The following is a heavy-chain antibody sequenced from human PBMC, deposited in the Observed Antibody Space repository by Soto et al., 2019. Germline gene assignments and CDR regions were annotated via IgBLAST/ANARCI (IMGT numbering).Heavy chain of an antibody. D-gene: IGHD4-4*01. CDR2: LNSDGSAT. V-gene: IGHV3-74*01. Sequence: EVQLVESGGGLVQPGESLRLSCAASGFTFSSYWMHWVRQAPGKGLVWVSRLNSDGSATTYADSVKGRFTISRDNVKNTLYLQMNSLRSEDTAVYCCASDTQFWLLDSWGQGTLVTVSS. J-gene: IGHJ4*02. CDR1: GFTFSSYW. CDR3: ASDTQFWLLDS.